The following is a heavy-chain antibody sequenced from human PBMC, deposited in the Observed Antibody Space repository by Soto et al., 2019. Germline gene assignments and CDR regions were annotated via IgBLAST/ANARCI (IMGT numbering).Heavy chain of an antibody. J-gene: IGHJ6*03. V-gene: IGHV3-74*01. Sequence: EVQLVESGGGLVQPGGSLRLSCAASGFIFSNSWMHWVRQAPGKGLVWVSRINRDGSSTDYADSVKGRCTISRDNAKNTLYLQMNSLRAEDTALYYCARDWSGPGNSAYYYYNMDVWGKGTTVTVSS. CDR1: GFIFSNSW. CDR2: INRDGSST. D-gene: IGHD3-3*01. CDR3: ARDWSGPGNSAYYYYNMDV.